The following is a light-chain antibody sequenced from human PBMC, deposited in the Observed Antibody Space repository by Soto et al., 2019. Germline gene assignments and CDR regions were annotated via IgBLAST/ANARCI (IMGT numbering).Light chain of an antibody. CDR2: GAS. CDR1: QSVSNTY. Sequence: EIVLTQSPGTLSLSPGERATLSCKASQSVSNTYLAWYQHKPGQAPRLLIYGASTRATGIPDRFSGSGSGTDFTLTISRLEPEDFDVYYCQQRETFGQGTKVEIK. CDR3: QQRET. J-gene: IGKJ1*01. V-gene: IGKV3-20*01.